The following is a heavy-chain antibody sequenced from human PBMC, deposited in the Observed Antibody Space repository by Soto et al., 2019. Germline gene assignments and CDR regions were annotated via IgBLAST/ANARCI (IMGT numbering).Heavy chain of an antibody. CDR1: GGTFSSYA. J-gene: IGHJ6*02. CDR3: AKLPGRIAARSYYYGMAV. CDR2: IIPIFGTA. Sequence: SVKVSCKASGGTFSSYAISWVRQAPGQGLEWMGGIIPIFGTANYAQKFQGRVTITADESTSTAYMELSSLRSEDTAVYYCAKLPGRIAARSYYYGMAVWGQGTTVTVSS. V-gene: IGHV1-69*13. D-gene: IGHD6-6*01.